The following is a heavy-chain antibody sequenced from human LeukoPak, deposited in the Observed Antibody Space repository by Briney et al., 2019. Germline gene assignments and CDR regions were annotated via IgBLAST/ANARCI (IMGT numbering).Heavy chain of an antibody. CDR3: ARDRSPYYYDSSGYCHY. J-gene: IGHJ4*02. Sequence: ASVTVSCKASGYTFTSYYMHWVRQAPGQGLEWMGIINPSGGSTSYAQKFQGRVTMTRDTSTSTVYMELSSLRSEDTAVYYCARDRSPYYYDSSGYCHYWGQGTLVTVSS. CDR1: GYTFTSYY. V-gene: IGHV1-46*01. CDR2: INPSGGST. D-gene: IGHD3-22*01.